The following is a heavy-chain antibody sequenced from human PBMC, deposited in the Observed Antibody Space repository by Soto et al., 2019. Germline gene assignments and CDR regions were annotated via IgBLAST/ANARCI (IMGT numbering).Heavy chain of an antibody. J-gene: IGHJ4*02. CDR2: ISYDGSNK. CDR1: GFTFSSYG. V-gene: IGHV3-30*18. D-gene: IGHD3-10*01. CDR3: AKDEVLLWFGEFHGPDY. Sequence: GSLRLSCAASGFTFSSYGMHWVRQAPGKGLEWVAVISYDGSNKYYADSVKGRFTISRDNSKNTLYLQMNSLRAGDTAVYYCAKDEVLLWFGEFHGPDYWGQGTLVTVSS.